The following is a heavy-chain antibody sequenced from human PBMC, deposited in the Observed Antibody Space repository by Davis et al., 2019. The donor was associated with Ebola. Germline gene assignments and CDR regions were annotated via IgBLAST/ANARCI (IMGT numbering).Heavy chain of an antibody. CDR2: IIPILSIA. J-gene: IGHJ4*02. CDR3: ARVLGYCSGGSCYEHLDY. CDR1: GYTFTIYD. Sequence: SVKVSCKASGYTFTIYDINWVRQATGQGLEWMGRIIPILSIANYAQKFQGRVTITRDTSASTAYMELSSLRSEDTAVYYCARVLGYCSGGSCYEHLDYWGQGTLVTVSS. V-gene: IGHV1-69*04. D-gene: IGHD2-15*01.